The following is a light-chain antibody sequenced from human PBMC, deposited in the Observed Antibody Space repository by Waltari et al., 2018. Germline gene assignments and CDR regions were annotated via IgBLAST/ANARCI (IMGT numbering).Light chain of an antibody. CDR1: QSVSSSY. J-gene: IGKJ1*01. Sequence: EIVLTQSPGTLSLSPGERATLSCRASQSVSSSYLVWYQQKPGQAPRLRIYGASSRATGIPDRFSGSGSVTDFTLTISKLEPEDFAVYYCQQFGSSPWTFGQGTKVEIK. V-gene: IGKV3-20*01. CDR2: GAS. CDR3: QQFGSSPWT.